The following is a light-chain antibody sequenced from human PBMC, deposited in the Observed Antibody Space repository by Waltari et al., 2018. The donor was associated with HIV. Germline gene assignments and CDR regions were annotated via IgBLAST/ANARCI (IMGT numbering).Light chain of an antibody. V-gene: IGLV2-23*01. Sequence: QSALTQPASVSGSPGQSITISCTGTSSDTGHYHLVSWYQLYPGKAPKLIIYEDNKRPSGVSNRFSGSKSADTASLTISGLQAEDEADYYCCAYAGGLEFGGGTKLTVL. CDR3: CAYAGGLE. CDR1: SSDTGHYHL. J-gene: IGLJ2*01. CDR2: EDN.